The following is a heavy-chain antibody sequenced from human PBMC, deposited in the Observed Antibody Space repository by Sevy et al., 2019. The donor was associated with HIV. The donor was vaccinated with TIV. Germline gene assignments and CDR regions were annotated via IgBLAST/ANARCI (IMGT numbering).Heavy chain of an antibody. D-gene: IGHD6-19*01. Sequence: GGSLRLPCAASGLTFSTYWMSWVRQAPGKGLEWVANIKEDGSEQYYVDSVKGRFTVSRDNAKNSLYLQMKSLRAEDTAVYYCTKFYGTGSYVDYWGQGTLVTVSS. CDR1: GLTFSTYW. CDR2: IKEDGSEQ. J-gene: IGHJ4*02. CDR3: TKFYGTGSYVDY. V-gene: IGHV3-7*01.